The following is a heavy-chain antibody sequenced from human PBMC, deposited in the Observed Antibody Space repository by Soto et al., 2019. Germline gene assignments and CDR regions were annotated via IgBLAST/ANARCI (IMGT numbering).Heavy chain of an antibody. V-gene: IGHV4-34*01. J-gene: IGHJ5*02. Sequence: QVQLQQWGAGLLKPSETLSLTCAVYGGSFSGYYWSWIRQPPGKGLEWIGEINHSGRTNYNPSLKSRVTISVDTSKNQFSLKLSSVTAADTAVYYCARAGIVVVVAAPNWFDPWGQGTLVTVSS. CDR3: ARAGIVVVVAAPNWFDP. CDR2: INHSGRT. CDR1: GGSFSGYY. D-gene: IGHD2-15*01.